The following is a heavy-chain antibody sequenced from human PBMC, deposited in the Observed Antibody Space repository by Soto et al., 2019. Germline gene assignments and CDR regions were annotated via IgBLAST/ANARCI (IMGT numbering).Heavy chain of an antibody. Sequence: QVQLQESGPGLVKPSQTLSLTCTDSGGSISSGGYYWSWIRQHPGKGLEWIGYIYYSGSTYYNPSLKSRVTIAVDTSKNQFSLKLSSVTAADTAVYYCARESGGYSPRLDYYYYYYMDVWGKGTTVTVSS. D-gene: IGHD6-13*01. CDR3: ARESGGYSPRLDYYYYYYMDV. CDR2: IYYSGST. CDR1: GGSISSGGYY. V-gene: IGHV4-31*03. J-gene: IGHJ6*03.